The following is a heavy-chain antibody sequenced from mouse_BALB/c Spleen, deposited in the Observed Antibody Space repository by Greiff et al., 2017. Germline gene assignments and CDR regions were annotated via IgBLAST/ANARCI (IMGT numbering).Heavy chain of an antibody. Sequence: VQLKESGAELVRSGASVKLSCTASGFNIKDYYMHWVKQRPEQGLEWIGWIDPENGDTEYAPKFQGKATMTADTSSNTAYLQLSSLTSEDTAVYYCNAWDAAGAYWGQGTLVTVSA. CDR1: GFNIKDYY. J-gene: IGHJ3*01. CDR2: IDPENGDT. D-gene: IGHD4-1*01. V-gene: IGHV14-4*02. CDR3: NAWDAAGAY.